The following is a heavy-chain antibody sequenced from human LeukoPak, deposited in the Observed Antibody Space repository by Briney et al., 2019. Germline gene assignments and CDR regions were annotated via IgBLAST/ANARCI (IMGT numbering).Heavy chain of an antibody. J-gene: IGHJ5*01. CDR3: VKDWGRAWNGHWFDS. V-gene: IGHV3-64D*09. CDR2: TSPNGDTT. CDR1: GFTFNNYV. D-gene: IGHD1-1*01. Sequence: GGSLRLSCSASGFTFNNYVMHWVRQAPGKGLEYVSATSPNGDTTYYTDSVKGRFTISRDNSKNTLSLQMSSLRPEDSAVYYCVKDWGRAWNGHWFDSWGRGTLVTVSS.